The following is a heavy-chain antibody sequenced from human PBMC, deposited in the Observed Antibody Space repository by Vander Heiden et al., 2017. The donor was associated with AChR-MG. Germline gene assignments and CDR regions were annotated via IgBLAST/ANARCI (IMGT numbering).Heavy chain of an antibody. D-gene: IGHD1-26*01. J-gene: IGHJ4*02. CDR1: GGSVSSGSYY. Sequence: QVQLQESGPGLVKPSETLSLTCTVSGGSVSSGSYYWSWIRQPPGKGLEWIGYIYYSGSTNYNPSLKSRVTISVDTSKNQFSLKLSSVTAADTAVYYCASGPDLLIGASFDYWGQGTLVTVSS. CDR2: IYYSGST. CDR3: ASGPDLLIGASFDY. V-gene: IGHV4-61*01.